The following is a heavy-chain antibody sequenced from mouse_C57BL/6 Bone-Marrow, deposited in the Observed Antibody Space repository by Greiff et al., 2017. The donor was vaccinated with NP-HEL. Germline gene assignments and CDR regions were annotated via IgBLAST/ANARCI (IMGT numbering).Heavy chain of an antibody. J-gene: IGHJ1*03. Sequence: QVHVKQSGPELVKPGASVKISCKASGYAFSSSWMNWVKQRPGKGLEWIGRIYPGDGDTNYNGKFKGKATLTVDKSSSTAYMQLSSLTSEDSAVYFCARPHYYGSNPYWYFDVWGTGTTVTVSS. CDR2: IYPGDGDT. CDR3: ARPHYYGSNPYWYFDV. CDR1: GYAFSSSW. V-gene: IGHV1-82*01. D-gene: IGHD1-1*01.